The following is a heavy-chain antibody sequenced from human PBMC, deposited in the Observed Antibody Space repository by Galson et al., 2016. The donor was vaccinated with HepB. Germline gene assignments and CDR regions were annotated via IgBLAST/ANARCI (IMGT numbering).Heavy chain of an antibody. Sequence: SLRLSCAASGFTFSSHAMSWVRQAPGKGLEWVSSFSGRGETHYTDSVRGRFTISRDNSKNTLYLQMSSLRAEDTAVYFCAKESGLYYGYFESWGQGTLAIVSS. D-gene: IGHD3-10*01. CDR3: AKESGLYYGYFES. J-gene: IGHJ4*02. CDR1: GFTFSSHA. V-gene: IGHV3-23*01. CDR2: FSGRGET.